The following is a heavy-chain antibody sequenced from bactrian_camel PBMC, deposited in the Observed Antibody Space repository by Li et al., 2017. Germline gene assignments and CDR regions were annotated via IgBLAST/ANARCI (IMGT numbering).Heavy chain of an antibody. CDR1: GYTYSLGC. J-gene: IGHJ4*01. V-gene: IGHV3S53*01. CDR2: IYTGTLRT. Sequence: HVQLVESGGGSVQAGGSLRLSCEGFGYTYSLGCWGWFRQAPGKEREQVAAIYTGTLRTRYADSVKGRFTISRDNASNSTVYLQMNSLKPEDTAMYYCLADAGRTDGGYCYLPPSGAKGQGTQVTVS. D-gene: IGHD2*01.